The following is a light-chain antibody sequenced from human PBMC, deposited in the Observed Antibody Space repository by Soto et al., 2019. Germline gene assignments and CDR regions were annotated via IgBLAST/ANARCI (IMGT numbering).Light chain of an antibody. V-gene: IGKV3-20*01. CDR3: HQYGGSPPT. CDR2: GVS. CDR1: RSVSGNY. J-gene: IGKJ1*01. Sequence: EVVLTQSPGTLSLSPGERATLSCRASRSVSGNYLSWYQQKPGQAPRLLIYGVSGRATGIPDRFSGSVSGSDFTLTISRLEPEDFAVYHCHQYGGSPPTFGQGNKVEIK.